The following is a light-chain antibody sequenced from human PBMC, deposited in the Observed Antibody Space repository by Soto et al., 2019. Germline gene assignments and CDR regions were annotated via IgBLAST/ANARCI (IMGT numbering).Light chain of an antibody. V-gene: IGLV1-40*01. CDR2: GHT. Sequence: QSVLTQPPSVSGAPGQRVTISCTGSSSNIGAGYDVHWYQQLPGTAPKLLIDGHTDGPSGVPERFSGSKSGTSASLAITGLQAEDEADYYCAAWDDSLNGGVFGGGTKLTVL. J-gene: IGLJ3*02. CDR3: AAWDDSLNGGV. CDR1: SSNIGAGYD.